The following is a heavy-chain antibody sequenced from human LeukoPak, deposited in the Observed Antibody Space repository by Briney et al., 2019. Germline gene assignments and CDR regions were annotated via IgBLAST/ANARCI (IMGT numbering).Heavy chain of an antibody. V-gene: IGHV3-20*04. CDR3: AKDLDSWWTSGSYYDY. D-gene: IGHD3-10*01. CDR2: IHWNSGST. CDR1: GFTFDDYG. Sequence: GGSLRLSCVASGFTFDDYGISWVRQAPGKGLEWVSRIHWNSGSTRYADSVKGRFTISRDNSRNTIFLRMNSLRADDTAIYYCAKDLDSWWTSGSYYDYWGQGTLVSVSS. J-gene: IGHJ4*02.